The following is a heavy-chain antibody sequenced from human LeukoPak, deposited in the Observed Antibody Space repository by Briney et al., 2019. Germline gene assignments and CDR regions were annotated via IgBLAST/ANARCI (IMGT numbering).Heavy chain of an antibody. CDR3: ASGGYDFWSGYFPHDAFDI. D-gene: IGHD3-3*01. Sequence: SETLSLTCTVSGGSISGSSYYWGWIRQPPGKGLEWIGSIYYSGSTYYNPSLKSRVTISVDTSKNQFSLKLSSVTAADTAVYYCASGGYDFWSGYFPHDAFDIWGQGTMVTVSS. V-gene: IGHV4-39*01. CDR2: IYYSGST. J-gene: IGHJ3*02. CDR1: GGSISGSSYY.